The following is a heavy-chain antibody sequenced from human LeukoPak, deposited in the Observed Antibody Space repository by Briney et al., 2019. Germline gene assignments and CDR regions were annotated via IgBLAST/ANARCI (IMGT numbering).Heavy chain of an antibody. CDR3: VRIGFSSGYYPNWFDP. CDR1: GDSISSYY. V-gene: IGHV4-59*01. Sequence: SETLSLTCTVSGDSISSYYWSWIRQPPGKGLEWIAYMYYSGSTNCNPSLKSRVTMSVDTSKNQFSLKLSSVTAADTAVYYCVRIGFSSGYYPNWFDPWGQGTLVTVSS. J-gene: IGHJ5*02. D-gene: IGHD3-22*01. CDR2: MYYSGST.